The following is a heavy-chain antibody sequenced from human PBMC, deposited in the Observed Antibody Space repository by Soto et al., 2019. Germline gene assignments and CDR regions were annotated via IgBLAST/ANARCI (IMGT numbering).Heavy chain of an antibody. V-gene: IGHV3-23*01. D-gene: IGHD3-3*01. CDR1: GFTFSSYA. Sequence: GGSLRLSCAASGFTFSSYAMSWVRQAPGKGLEWVSAISGSGGSTYYADSVKGRFTISRDNSKNTLYLQMNSLRAEDTAVYYCAKTVDFWSGYWVYYFDYWGQGTLVTVSS. CDR3: AKTVDFWSGYWVYYFDY. J-gene: IGHJ4*02. CDR2: ISGSGGST.